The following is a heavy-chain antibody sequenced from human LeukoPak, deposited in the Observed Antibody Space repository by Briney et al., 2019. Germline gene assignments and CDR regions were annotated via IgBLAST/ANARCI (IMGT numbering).Heavy chain of an antibody. Sequence: GGSLRLSCAASIFTFSSSAMSWVRQAPGKGLEWVSAISGSGGSTYYADYVKGRFTISRENFKNTLYMQMNSLRAEDTDVYYCAKDPKYDLWSGYYFSDWFDLWGQGTLVTVSS. CDR2: ISGSGGST. CDR3: AKDPKYDLWSGYYFSDWFDL. J-gene: IGHJ5*02. D-gene: IGHD3-3*01. V-gene: IGHV3-23*01. CDR1: IFTFSSSA.